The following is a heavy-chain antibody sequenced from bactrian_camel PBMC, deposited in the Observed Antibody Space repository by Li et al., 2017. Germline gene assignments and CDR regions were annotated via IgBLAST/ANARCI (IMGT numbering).Heavy chain of an antibody. D-gene: IGHD5*01. CDR3: APDPRGSAY. CDR1: GYVFPPCG. Sequence: HVQLVESGGGSVQAGGSLKLSCAAPGYVFPPCGMAWYRQAPGKERELVSSIGGSTTNYADFVKGRFTISQDNARNTLYLQMNSLKTEDTAVYHCAPDPRGSAYWGQGTQVTVS. CDR2: IGGSTT. V-gene: IGHV3S53*01. J-gene: IGHJ4*01.